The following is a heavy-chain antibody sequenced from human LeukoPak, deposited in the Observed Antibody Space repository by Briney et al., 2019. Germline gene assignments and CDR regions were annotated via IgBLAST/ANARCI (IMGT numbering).Heavy chain of an antibody. J-gene: IGHJ4*02. V-gene: IGHV1-18*01. Sequence: GASVKVSCKASGYTFTSYGISWVRQAPGQGLEWMGWISAYNGNTNYAQKLQGRVTMTTDTSTSTAYMELRSLRSDDTAVYYCARDIGYCSSTSCNTFDYWGQGTLVTVSS. CDR2: ISAYNGNT. D-gene: IGHD2-2*02. CDR3: ARDIGYCSSTSCNTFDY. CDR1: GYTFTSYG.